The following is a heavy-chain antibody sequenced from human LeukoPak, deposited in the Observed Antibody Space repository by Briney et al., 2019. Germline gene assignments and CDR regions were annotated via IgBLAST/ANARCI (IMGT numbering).Heavy chain of an antibody. CDR2: NNPSGST. CDR3: ARAIAGRKTKFDY. D-gene: IGHD6-6*01. V-gene: IGHV4-34*01. Sequence: SEALSLTCALYGGSFSGYYWSWIRQPPGKGREWIGENNPSGSTNYYPARMSRATISVDTSKYQFSLKLSSVAAADTAVYYCARAIAGRKTKFDYWGQGTLVTVSS. J-gene: IGHJ4*02. CDR1: GGSFSGYY.